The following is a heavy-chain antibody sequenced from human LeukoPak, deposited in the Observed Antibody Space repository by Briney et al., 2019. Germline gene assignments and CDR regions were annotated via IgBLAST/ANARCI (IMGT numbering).Heavy chain of an antibody. D-gene: IGHD3-22*01. V-gene: IGHV4-59*12. CDR3: ARGQKRGYYYDSSGYRGSNWFDP. CDR2: IYYSGST. J-gene: IGHJ5*02. CDR1: GGSISSYY. Sequence: SETLSLTCTVSGGSISSYYWSWIRQPPGKGLEWIGYIYYSGSTNYNPSLKSRVTISVDTSKNQFSLKLSSVTAADTAVYYCARGQKRGYYYDSSGYRGSNWFDPWGQGTLVTVSS.